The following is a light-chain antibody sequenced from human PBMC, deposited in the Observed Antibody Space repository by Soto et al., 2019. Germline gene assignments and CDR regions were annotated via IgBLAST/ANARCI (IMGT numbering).Light chain of an antibody. J-gene: IGLJ2*01. CDR2: GNS. Sequence: QSVLTQPPSVSGAPGQRGTISCTGSSSNIGAGYDVHWYQQLPGTAPKLLIYGNSNRPSGVPERFSGSKSCTSASLAITGLQAEDEADYCCRSYDSSLSGVVFGGGTKLTVL. V-gene: IGLV1-40*01. CDR3: RSYDSSLSGVV. CDR1: SSNIGAGYD.